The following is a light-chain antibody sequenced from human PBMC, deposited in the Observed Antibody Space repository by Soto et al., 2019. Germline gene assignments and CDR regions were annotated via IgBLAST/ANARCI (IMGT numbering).Light chain of an antibody. CDR2: DAS. CDR3: QQYQSYSRT. CDR1: QSISSW. J-gene: IGKJ1*01. Sequence: DIQMTQSPSTLSASAVDRVTITCRASQSISSWLAWYQQKPGKAPKLLIYDASSLESGVPSRFSGSGSGTEFTLTISSLKPDDFATYYCQQYQSYSRTFGQGTKVDI. V-gene: IGKV1-5*01.